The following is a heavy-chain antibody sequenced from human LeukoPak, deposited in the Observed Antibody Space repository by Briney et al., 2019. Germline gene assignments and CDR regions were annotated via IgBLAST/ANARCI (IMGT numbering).Heavy chain of an antibody. Sequence: SETLSLTCTVSGGSISSGDYYWSWIRQPPGKGLEYIGYIYYSGSTYYNPSLKSRIIISVDTSKNQFSPKLSSVTAADTAVYYCARGTWSSSIDYWGQGTLVTVSS. CDR1: GGSISSGDYY. D-gene: IGHD6-6*01. V-gene: IGHV4-30-4*01. CDR2: IYYSGST. CDR3: ARGTWSSSIDY. J-gene: IGHJ4*02.